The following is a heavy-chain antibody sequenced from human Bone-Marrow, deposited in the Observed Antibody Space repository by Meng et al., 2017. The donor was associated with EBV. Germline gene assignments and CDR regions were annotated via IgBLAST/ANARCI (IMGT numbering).Heavy chain of an antibody. D-gene: IGHD3-10*01. CDR3: ARGAKGVINNWFDP. J-gene: IGHJ5*02. Sequence: LGESGAEGKKPGASVKGSSKASGGPFNSYAISWVPQAPGQGLGWMGGIIPIFGTANYAQKFQGRVTITADESTSTAYMELSSLRSEDTAVYYCARGAKGVINNWFDPWGQGTLVTVSS. CDR1: GGPFNSYA. V-gene: IGHV1-69*01. CDR2: IIPIFGTA.